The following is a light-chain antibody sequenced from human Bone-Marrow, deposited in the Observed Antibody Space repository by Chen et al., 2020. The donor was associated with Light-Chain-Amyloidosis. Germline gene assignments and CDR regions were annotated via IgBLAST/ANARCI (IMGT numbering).Light chain of an antibody. V-gene: IGLV3-25*03. CDR3: QSADSSGTYEVI. CDR1: DLPTKY. CDR2: RDT. Sequence: SYELTQPPSVSVSPGQTARITCSGDDLPTKYAYWYQQKPGQAPVLVIHRDTERPSGISERFSGYSSGTTATLTISGVQAEDEAGYHCQSADSSGTYEVIFGGGTKLTVL. J-gene: IGLJ2*01.